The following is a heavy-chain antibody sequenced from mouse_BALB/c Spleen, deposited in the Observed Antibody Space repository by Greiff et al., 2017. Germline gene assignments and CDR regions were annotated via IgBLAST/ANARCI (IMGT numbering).Heavy chain of an antibody. CDR3: ARHGYDDWYCDV. Sequence: EVQGVESGGGLVQPGGSRKLSCAASGFTFSSFGMHWVRQAPEKGLEWVAYISSGSSTIYYADTVKGRFTISRDNPKNTLFLQMTSLRSEDTAMYYCARHGYDDWYCDVWGAGTTVTVSS. J-gene: IGHJ1*01. CDR1: GFTFSSFG. D-gene: IGHD2-2*01. CDR2: ISSGSSTI. V-gene: IGHV5-17*02.